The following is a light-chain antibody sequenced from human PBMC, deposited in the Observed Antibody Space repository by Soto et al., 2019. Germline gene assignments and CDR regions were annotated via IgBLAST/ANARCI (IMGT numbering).Light chain of an antibody. CDR3: GAWDSSLRAVYV. CDR2: ENN. V-gene: IGLV1-51*02. Sequence: QSVLTPPPSVFAAPWQEVTFSLFVRSNKFGKNYVSWYQQLPGTAPKLLIYENNKRPSGIPDRFSGSKSGTSATLGITGLQTGDEAEYYCGAWDSSLRAVYVFGTGTKVTVL. CDR1: SNKFGKNY. J-gene: IGLJ1*01.